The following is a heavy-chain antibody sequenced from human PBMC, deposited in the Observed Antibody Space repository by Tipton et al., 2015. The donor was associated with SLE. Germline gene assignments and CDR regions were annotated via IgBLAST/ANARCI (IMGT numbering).Heavy chain of an antibody. CDR1: GYSISRAFY. CDR2: ISYTGIT. V-gene: IGHV4-59*01. D-gene: IGHD3-10*01. CDR3: ARGSSMVHGPLRWFDP. J-gene: IGHJ5*02. Sequence: TLSLTCSVSGYSISRAFYWSWIRQPPGKGLEWIGYISYTGITNYKLYNPALKSRITMSLDTSKNQFSLKLNSVTAADTAVYYCARGSSMVHGPLRWFDPWGQGTLVTVSS.